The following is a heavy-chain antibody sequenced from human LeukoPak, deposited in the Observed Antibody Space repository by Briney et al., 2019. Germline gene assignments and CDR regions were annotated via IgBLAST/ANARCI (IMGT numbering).Heavy chain of an antibody. Sequence: PSETLSLTCTVSGGSISSYYWSWIRQPPGKGLEWIGYIYYSGSTNYNPSLKSRVTLSVDTSKNQFSLKLSSVTAADTAVYYCALYCSSTSCYYGFDAFDIWGQGTMVTVSS. V-gene: IGHV4-59*01. J-gene: IGHJ3*02. D-gene: IGHD2-2*01. CDR2: IYYSGST. CDR1: GGSISSYY. CDR3: ALYCSSTSCYYGFDAFDI.